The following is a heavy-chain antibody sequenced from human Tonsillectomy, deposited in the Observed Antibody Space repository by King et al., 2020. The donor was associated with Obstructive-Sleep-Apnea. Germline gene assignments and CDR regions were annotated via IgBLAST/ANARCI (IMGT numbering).Heavy chain of an antibody. CDR2: IYYSGST. V-gene: IGHV4-39*07. D-gene: IGHD2-15*01. Sequence: QLQESGPGLVKPSETLSLTCTVSGGSISSSSYYWGWIRQPPGKGLEWIGSIYYSGSTYYNPSLKSRVTISVDTSKNQFSLKLSSVTAADTAVYYCARDVNCSGGSCYAFDIWGHGTMVTVSS. J-gene: IGHJ3*02. CDR1: GGSISSSSYY. CDR3: ARDVNCSGGSCYAFDI.